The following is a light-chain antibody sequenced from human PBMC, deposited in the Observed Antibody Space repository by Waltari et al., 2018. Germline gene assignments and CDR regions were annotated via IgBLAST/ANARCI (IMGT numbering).Light chain of an antibody. J-gene: IGKJ5*01. CDR3: QQSFTTPIT. V-gene: IGKV1-39*01. CDR1: QSISNY. Sequence: DIQMTQSPSSLSASVGDRVTITCRASQSISNYLNWFQQKPGKAPKLLIYAASNLPSGVPSRFSGGASGTDFTLTITSLQPEDFATYYCQQSFTTPITVGQGTRLEIK. CDR2: AAS.